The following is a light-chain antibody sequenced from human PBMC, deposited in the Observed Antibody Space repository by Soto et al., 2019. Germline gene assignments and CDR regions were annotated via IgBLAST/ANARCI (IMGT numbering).Light chain of an antibody. CDR3: SSYAGSMNLI. J-gene: IGLJ2*01. CDR2: EVS. CDR1: SSDVGGHNH. Sequence: QSALTQPPSASGSPGQSVTISCTGSSSDVGGHNHVSWYQQHPGKAPKLMIYEVSKRPSGVPDRFSGSKSVNTASLTVSGLQAEDEADYYCSSYAGSMNLIFGRGTQLTVL. V-gene: IGLV2-8*01.